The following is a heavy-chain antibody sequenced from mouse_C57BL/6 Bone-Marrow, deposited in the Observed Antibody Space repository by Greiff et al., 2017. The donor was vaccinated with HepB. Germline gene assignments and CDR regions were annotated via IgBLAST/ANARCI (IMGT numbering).Heavy chain of an antibody. Sequence: QVQLQQSGAELVRPGASVKLSCKASGYTFTDYYINWVKQRPGQGLEWIARIYPGSGNTYYNEKFKGKATLTAEKSSSTAYMQLSSLTSEDSAVYFGARWLRLPPLAMDYWGQGTSVTVSS. CDR2: IYPGSGNT. CDR3: ARWLRLPPLAMDY. V-gene: IGHV1-76*01. D-gene: IGHD3-2*02. J-gene: IGHJ4*01. CDR1: GYTFTDYY.